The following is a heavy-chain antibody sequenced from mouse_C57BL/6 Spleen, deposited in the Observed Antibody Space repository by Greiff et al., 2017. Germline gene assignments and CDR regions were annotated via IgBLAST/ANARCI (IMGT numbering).Heavy chain of an antibody. Sequence: QVQLKESGPELVKPGASVKISCKASGYAFSSSWMNWVKQRPGKGLEWIGRIYPGDGDTNYNEKFKGKATLTADNSSSTAYMQLSSLTSEDSAVYFCARSKPFDYWGQGTTLTVSS. CDR2: IYPGDGDT. V-gene: IGHV1-82*01. J-gene: IGHJ2*01. D-gene: IGHD2-5*01. CDR3: ARSKPFDY. CDR1: GYAFSSSW.